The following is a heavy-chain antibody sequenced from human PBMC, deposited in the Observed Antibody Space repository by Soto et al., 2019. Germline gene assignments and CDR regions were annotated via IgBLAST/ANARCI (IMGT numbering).Heavy chain of an antibody. J-gene: IGHJ4*02. Sequence: SVKVSCKASGYTFTSYAINWVRQAPGQGLEWMGWISAYNGNTNYAQKLQDRVTMTTDTSTNTAYMELRSLRSDDTAVYYCAREIDGYSFLDYWGQGTLVTVSS. CDR1: GYTFTSYA. V-gene: IGHV1-18*04. CDR3: AREIDGYSFLDY. D-gene: IGHD5-18*01. CDR2: ISAYNGNT.